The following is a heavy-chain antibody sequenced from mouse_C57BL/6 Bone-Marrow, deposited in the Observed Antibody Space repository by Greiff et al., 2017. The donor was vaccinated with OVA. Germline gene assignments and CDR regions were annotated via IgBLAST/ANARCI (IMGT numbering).Heavy chain of an antibody. V-gene: IGHV1-55*01. CDR2: IYPGSGST. CDR3: ASLHYGSSLHWYFDV. Sequence: VQLQQPGAELVKPGASVKMSCKASGYTFTRYWITWVKPRPGQGLEWIGDIYPGSGSTNYNEKFKSKATLTVDTSSSPAYMQLSSLTSEDSAVYYCASLHYGSSLHWYFDVWGTGTTVTVSS. D-gene: IGHD1-1*01. CDR1: GYTFTRYW. J-gene: IGHJ1*03.